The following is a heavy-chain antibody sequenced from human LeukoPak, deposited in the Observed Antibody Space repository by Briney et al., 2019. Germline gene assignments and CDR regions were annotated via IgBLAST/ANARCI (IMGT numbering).Heavy chain of an antibody. V-gene: IGHV3-23*01. CDR1: GFTFNPYA. CDR2: IIGNGGGI. D-gene: IGHD5-24*01. CDR3: CKAGIPDGRYSIDF. Sequence: GGSLRLFCAASGFTFNPYAMNWVRGAPGKGPVRVSVIIGNGGGILYTGPVRGRFTISRDNSKNTLYSQWNSLRGVDRAGYYWCKAGIPDGRYSIDFWGPGTLVTVSS. J-gene: IGHJ4*02.